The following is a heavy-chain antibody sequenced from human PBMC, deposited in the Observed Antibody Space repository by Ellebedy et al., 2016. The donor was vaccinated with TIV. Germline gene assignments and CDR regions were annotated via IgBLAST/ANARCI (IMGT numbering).Heavy chain of an antibody. D-gene: IGHD4-23*01. CDR1: GFTFSSYA. Sequence: GESLKISXAASGFTFSSYAMHWVRQAPGKGLEYVSAISSNGGSTYYADSVKGRFTISRDNSKNTLYLQMGSLRAEDMAVYYCARGYGGNHLDYWGQGTLVTVSS. V-gene: IGHV3-64*02. CDR3: ARGYGGNHLDY. CDR2: ISSNGGST. J-gene: IGHJ4*02.